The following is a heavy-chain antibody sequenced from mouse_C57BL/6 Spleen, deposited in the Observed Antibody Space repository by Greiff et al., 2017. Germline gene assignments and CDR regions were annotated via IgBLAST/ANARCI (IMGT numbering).Heavy chain of an antibody. V-gene: IGHV10-1*01. CDR1: GFSFNTYA. D-gene: IGHD1-1*01. CDR3: VDRSFAY. CDR2: IRSKSNNYAT. Sequence: EVMLVESGGGLVQPTGSLKLSCAASGFSFNTYAMNWVRQAPGKGLEWVALIRSKSNNYATYYADSVKDRFTISRDDSESMLYLQMNNLKTEDTAMYYCVDRSFAYWGQGTLVTVSA. J-gene: IGHJ3*01.